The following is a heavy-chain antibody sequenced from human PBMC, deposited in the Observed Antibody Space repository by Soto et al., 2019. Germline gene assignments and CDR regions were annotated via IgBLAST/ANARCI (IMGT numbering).Heavy chain of an antibody. J-gene: IGHJ5*02. V-gene: IGHV1-18*01. CDR3: ARSVPWFDP. CDR1: GYSFSSYT. CDR2: ISAHNGVT. Sequence: QVQLVQSGAEVKKPGASVKVSCKASGYSFSSYTIKWVRQAPGQGLEWMGWISAHNGVTDFGQKLQDRLTLTTDTSTSTAYMELRRLTSDDTAIYYCARSVPWFDPWGQGTLVTVSS.